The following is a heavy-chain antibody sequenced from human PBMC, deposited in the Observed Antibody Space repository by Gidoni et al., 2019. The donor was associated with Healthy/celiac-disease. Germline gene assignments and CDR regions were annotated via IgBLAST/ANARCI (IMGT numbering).Heavy chain of an antibody. CDR3: ARDNGGDYFDY. CDR2: ISYDGSNK. D-gene: IGHD2-8*01. Sequence: QVQLVESGGGVVQPGRSLRLSCAASGFTFSSYAMHWVRQAPGKGLEWVAVISYDGSNKYYADSVKGRFTISRDNSKNTLYLQMNSLRAEDTAAYYCARDNGGDYFDYWGQGTLVTVSS. CDR1: GFTFSSYA. J-gene: IGHJ4*02. V-gene: IGHV3-30-3*01.